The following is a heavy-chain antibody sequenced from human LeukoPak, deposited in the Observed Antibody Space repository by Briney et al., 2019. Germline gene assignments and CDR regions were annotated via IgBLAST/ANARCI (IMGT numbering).Heavy chain of an antibody. CDR2: ISGSGGDT. J-gene: IGHJ4*02. CDR3: ATSGGWYPKYFDY. V-gene: IGHV3-23*01. D-gene: IGHD6-19*01. CDR1: GFTFSTYP. Sequence: PGGSLRLSCAASGFTFSTYPMSWVRQAPGEGLEWVSAISGSGGDTYYADSVKGRFTISRDNSKNTLHLQMNSLRAEDTALYYCATSGGWYPKYFDYWGQGTLVTVSS.